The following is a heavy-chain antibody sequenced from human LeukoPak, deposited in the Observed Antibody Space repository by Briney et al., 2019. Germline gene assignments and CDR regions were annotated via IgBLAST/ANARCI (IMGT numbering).Heavy chain of an antibody. Sequence: GGSLRLSCVASGFSFNNYRMNWVRQVPGKGLEWVSSISSSSSYIYYADSVKGRFTISRDNAKNSLYLQMNSLRAEDTAVYYCASGLGDSSGYYYFGGQGTLVTVSS. CDR1: GFSFNNYR. V-gene: IGHV3-21*01. D-gene: IGHD3-22*01. CDR3: ASGLGDSSGYYYF. J-gene: IGHJ4*02. CDR2: ISSSSSYI.